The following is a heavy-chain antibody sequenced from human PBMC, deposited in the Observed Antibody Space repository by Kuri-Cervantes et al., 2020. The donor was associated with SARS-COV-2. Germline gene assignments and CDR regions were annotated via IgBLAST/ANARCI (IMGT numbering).Heavy chain of an antibody. CDR2: ISGSGDSV. J-gene: IGHJ4*02. D-gene: IGHD1-26*01. CDR3: ANAYLPYSGSPTDY. V-gene: IGHV3-23*01. Sequence: GESLKISCVTSGFTFSSYAMTWVRQAPGKGLEWVSAISGSGDSVYFADSVKGRFTISRDNSKNTVFLQMDSLRAADTAVYYCANAYLPYSGSPTDYWGQGTLVTVSS. CDR1: GFTFSSYA.